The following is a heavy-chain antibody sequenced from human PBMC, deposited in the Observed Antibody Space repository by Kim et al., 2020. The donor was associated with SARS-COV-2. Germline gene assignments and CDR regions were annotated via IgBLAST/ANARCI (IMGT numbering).Heavy chain of an antibody. CDR1: GYIFTDYA. V-gene: IGHV1-3*01. CDR3: ARSLDTGVTVSLVAFDY. J-gene: IGHJ4*02. D-gene: IGHD5-12*01. CDR2: KNAGNGNT. Sequence: ASVKVSCKASGYIFTDYAIHWVRQAPGQGLEWMGWKNAGNGNTKSSDKFQGRITITTDTSANTAYMELTSLRSDDAALYYCARSLDTGVTVSLVAFDYWGQGTLISVSS.